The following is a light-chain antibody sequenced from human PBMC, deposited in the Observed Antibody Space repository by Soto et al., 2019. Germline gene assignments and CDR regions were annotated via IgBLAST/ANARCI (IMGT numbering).Light chain of an antibody. Sequence: QSVLTQPPSMSGAPGQRVTIACTGSSSNIGAGYDVHWYQQLPGTAPKLLIYGNSNRPSGVPDRFSGSKSGTSASLAITGLQAEDEAVYYCQSYDISLSGSWVFGGGTKLTVL. CDR3: QSYDISLSGSWV. CDR1: SSNIGAGYD. CDR2: GNS. J-gene: IGLJ2*01. V-gene: IGLV1-40*01.